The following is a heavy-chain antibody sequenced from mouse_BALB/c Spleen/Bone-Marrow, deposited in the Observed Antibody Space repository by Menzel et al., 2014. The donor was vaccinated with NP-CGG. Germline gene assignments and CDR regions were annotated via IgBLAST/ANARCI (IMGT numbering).Heavy chain of an antibody. CDR2: INTNGGEI. Sequence: EVKLVESGGGLVQPGGSLKLSCAASGFTFSNYGMSWVRQTPDKRLEFVATINTNGGEIYYPDSVKGRFTISRDNAKNTLYLQMRSLKSEDTAMYYCARGDGYVSWFAYWGQGTLVTVSA. J-gene: IGHJ3*01. CDR1: GFTFSNYG. CDR3: ARGDGYVSWFAY. V-gene: IGHV5-6-3*01. D-gene: IGHD2-2*01.